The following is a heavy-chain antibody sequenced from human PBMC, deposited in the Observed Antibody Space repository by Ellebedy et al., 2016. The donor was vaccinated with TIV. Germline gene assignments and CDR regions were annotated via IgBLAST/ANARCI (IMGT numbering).Heavy chain of an antibody. D-gene: IGHD3-16*01. J-gene: IGHJ4*02. CDR1: GFTVSLYA. Sequence: PGGSLRLSCPAPGFTVSLYAMSWVRQAQGKGREWVSSTNGKGDTTYHADSVRGRFTISRDNSKKTLYLQMNSLKTDDTAVYYCAKLKGFMITLGDPYDSWGQGTLVAVSS. V-gene: IGHV3-23*01. CDR2: TNGKGDTT. CDR3: AKLKGFMITLGDPYDS.